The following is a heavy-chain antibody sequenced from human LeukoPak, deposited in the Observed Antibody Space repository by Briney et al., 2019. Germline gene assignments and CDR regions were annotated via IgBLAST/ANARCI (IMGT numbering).Heavy chain of an antibody. CDR3: ARGARYFDY. V-gene: IGHV4-61*01. J-gene: IGHJ4*02. CDR1: GGSISSSSYY. CDR2: IYYSGST. Sequence: SETLSLTCTVSGGSISSSSYYWSWIRQPPGKGLEWIGYIYYSGSTNYNPSLKSRVTISVDTSKNQFSLKLSSVTAADTAVYYCARGARYFDYWGQGTLVTVSS.